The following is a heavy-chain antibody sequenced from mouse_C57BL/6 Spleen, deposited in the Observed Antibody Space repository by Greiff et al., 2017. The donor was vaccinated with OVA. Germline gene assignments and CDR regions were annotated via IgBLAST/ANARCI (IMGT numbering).Heavy chain of an antibody. V-gene: IGHV1-69*01. CDR1: GYTFTSSW. CDR3: ARPVVGYYYAMDY. J-gene: IGHJ4*01. D-gene: IGHD1-1*01. CDR2: LDPSDSYT. Sequence: QVQLQQPGAELVMPGASVKLSCKASGYTFTSSWLHWVKQRPGQGLEWIGELDPSDSYTNYNQKFKGKSTLTVDKSSSTAYMQLSSLTSEDSAVYYCARPVVGYYYAMDYWGQGTSVTVSS.